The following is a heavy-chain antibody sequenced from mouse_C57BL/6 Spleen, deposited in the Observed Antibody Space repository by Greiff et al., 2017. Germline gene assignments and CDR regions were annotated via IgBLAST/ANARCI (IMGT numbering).Heavy chain of an antibody. CDR2: IYPSDSET. CDR1: GYTFTSYW. V-gene: IGHV1-61*01. Sequence: QVQLQQPGAELVRPGSSVKLSCKASGYTFTSYWMDWVKQRPGQGLEWIGNIYPSDSETHYNQKFKDKATLTVDKSSSTAYMQLSSLRSEDSAVYYCARTAQATMDYWGQGTSVTVSS. D-gene: IGHD3-2*02. CDR3: ARTAQATMDY. J-gene: IGHJ4*01.